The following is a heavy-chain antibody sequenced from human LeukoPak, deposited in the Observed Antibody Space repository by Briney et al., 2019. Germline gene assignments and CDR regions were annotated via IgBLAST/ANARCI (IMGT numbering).Heavy chain of an antibody. CDR3: AKGGRITMVRGVISTDY. CDR1: GFTFSSYA. D-gene: IGHD3-10*01. V-gene: IGHV3-23*01. J-gene: IGHJ4*02. Sequence: PGGSLRLSCAASGFTFSSYAMSWVRQAPGKGLEGVSAISGSGGSTYYADPVKGRFTIARDNSKNTLYLQMNSLRAEDTAVYYCAKGGRITMVRGVISTDYWGQGTLVTVSS. CDR2: ISGSGGST.